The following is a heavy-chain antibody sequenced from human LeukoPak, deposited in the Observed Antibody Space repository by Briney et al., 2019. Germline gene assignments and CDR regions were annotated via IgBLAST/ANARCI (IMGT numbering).Heavy chain of an antibody. CDR1: GFTFSSYG. V-gene: IGHV3-30*18. CDR2: ISYVGSNN. J-gene: IGHJ4*02. CDR3: AKDGNWARFEN. D-gene: IGHD7-27*01. Sequence: PGGSLRLSCVASGFTFSSYGMHWVRQAPGKGLEWVAVISYVGSNNYYADSVEGRFTISRDNAKNSLYLQMNSLRAEDTAAYYCAKDGNWARFENWGQGTLVTVSS.